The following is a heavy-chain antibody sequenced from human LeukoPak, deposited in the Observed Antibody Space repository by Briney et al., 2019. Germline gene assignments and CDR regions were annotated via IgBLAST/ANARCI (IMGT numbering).Heavy chain of an antibody. V-gene: IGHV1-69*06. Sequence: SVKVSCKASGGTFSSCAISWVRQAPGQGLEWMGGIIPIFGTANYAQKFQGRVTITADKSTSTAYMELSSLRSEDTAVYYCATTVAGSHYYYYMDVWGKGTTVTVSS. J-gene: IGHJ6*03. CDR2: IIPIFGTA. CDR1: GGTFSSCA. CDR3: ATTVAGSHYYYYMDV. D-gene: IGHD6-19*01.